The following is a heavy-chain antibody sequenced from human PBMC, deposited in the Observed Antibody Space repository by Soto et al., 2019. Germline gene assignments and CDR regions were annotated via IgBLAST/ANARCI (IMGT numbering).Heavy chain of an antibody. J-gene: IGHJ6*02. CDR2: ISGSGGST. CDR3: AKEGNLAAETPDYYYGMDV. D-gene: IGHD6-13*01. Sequence: HPGGSLRLSCAASGFTFSSYAMSWVRQAPGKGLEWVSAISGSGGSTYYADSVKGRFTISRDNSKNTLYLQMNSLRAEDTAVYYCAKEGNLAAETPDYYYGMDVWGQGTTVTVSS. CDR1: GFTFSSYA. V-gene: IGHV3-23*01.